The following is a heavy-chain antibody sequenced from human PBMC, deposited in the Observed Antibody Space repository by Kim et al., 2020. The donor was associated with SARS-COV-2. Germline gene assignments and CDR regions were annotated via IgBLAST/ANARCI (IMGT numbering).Heavy chain of an antibody. CDR1: GFTFSSYS. CDR3: ARVDSSGWFFDY. Sequence: GGSLRLSCAASGFTFSSYSMNWVRQAPGKGLEWVSSISSSSSYIYYADSVKGRFTISRDNAKNSLYLQMNSLRAEDTAVYYCARVDSSGWFFDYWGQGTLVTVSS. V-gene: IGHV3-21*01. J-gene: IGHJ4*02. D-gene: IGHD6-19*01. CDR2: ISSSSSYI.